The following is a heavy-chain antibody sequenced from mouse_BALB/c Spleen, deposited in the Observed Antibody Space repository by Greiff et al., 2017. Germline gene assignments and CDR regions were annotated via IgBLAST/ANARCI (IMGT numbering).Heavy chain of an antibody. CDR1: GFTFSSYG. V-gene: IGHV5-6*01. CDR2: ISSGGSYT. J-gene: IGHJ3*01. Sequence: EVMLVESGGDLVKPGGSLKLSCAASGFTFSSYGMSWVRQTPDKRLEWVATISSGGSYTYYPDSVKGRFTISRDNAKNTLYLQMSSLKSEDTAMYYCARHEAARVAWFAYWGQGTLVTVSA. CDR3: ARHEAARVAWFAY. D-gene: IGHD3-1*01.